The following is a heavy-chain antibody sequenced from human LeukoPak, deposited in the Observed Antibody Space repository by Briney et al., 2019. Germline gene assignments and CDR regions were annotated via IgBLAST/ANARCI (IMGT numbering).Heavy chain of an antibody. J-gene: IGHJ4*02. Sequence: PETLSLTCTVSGGSISSYYWSWIRQPPGKGLEWIGYIYYSGSTNYNPSLKSRVTISVDTSKNQFSLKLSSVTAADTAVYYCARGPIAAAGAHYFDYWGQGTLVTVSS. CDR3: ARGPIAAAGAHYFDY. V-gene: IGHV4-59*01. CDR2: IYYSGST. D-gene: IGHD6-13*01. CDR1: GGSISSYY.